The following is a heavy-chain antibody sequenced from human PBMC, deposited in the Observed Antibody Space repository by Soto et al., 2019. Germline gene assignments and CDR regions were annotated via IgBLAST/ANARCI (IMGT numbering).Heavy chain of an antibody. Sequence: GGSLRLSCAASGFTFSDYYMSWIRQAPGKGLEWVSYISSSGSTIYYADSVKGRYTISRDNAKNSLYLQMNSLRAEDTAVYYCATSSWFGELLPPYYYYYGMDVWGQGTTVTVSS. CDR2: ISSSGSTI. V-gene: IGHV3-11*01. D-gene: IGHD3-10*01. CDR1: GFTFSDYY. J-gene: IGHJ6*02. CDR3: ATSSWFGELLPPYYYYYGMDV.